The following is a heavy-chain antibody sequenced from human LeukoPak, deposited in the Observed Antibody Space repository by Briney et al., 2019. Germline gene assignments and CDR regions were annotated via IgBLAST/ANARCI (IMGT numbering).Heavy chain of an antibody. CDR2: IKSKTDGGTT. D-gene: IGHD2-15*01. CDR3: TTQRYCSGGSCSDY. Sequence: GGSLRLSCAASGFTFSNAWMSWVRQAPGKGLEWVGRIKSKTDGGTTDYAAPVKGRFTISRDDSKNTLYLQMNSLKTEDTAVYYCTTQRYCSGGSCSDYWGQGTLVTDSS. CDR1: GFTFSNAW. V-gene: IGHV3-15*01. J-gene: IGHJ4*02.